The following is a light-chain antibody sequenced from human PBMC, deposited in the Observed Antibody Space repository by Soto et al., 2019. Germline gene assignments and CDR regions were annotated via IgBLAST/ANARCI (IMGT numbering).Light chain of an antibody. CDR1: QSVSSSY. CDR2: GAS. J-gene: IGKJ1*01. CDR3: QQYGTSPRT. V-gene: IGKV3-20*01. Sequence: EIVLTQSPGTLSLTRGERATLSCRASQSVSSSYLAWYQQKPGQAPRLLIYGASSRATGIPDRFSGSGFGTDFILTISRLEPEDFAVYYCQQYGTSPRTFGQGTKVEMK.